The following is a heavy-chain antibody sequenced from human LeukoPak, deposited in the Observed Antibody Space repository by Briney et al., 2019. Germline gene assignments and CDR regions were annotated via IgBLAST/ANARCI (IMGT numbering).Heavy chain of an antibody. D-gene: IGHD6-13*01. CDR1: GVTFDDYA. Sequence: GGSLRLSCAASGVTFDDYAMHWVRQAPGKGLEWVSGISWNSGSIGYADSVKGRFTISRDNAKNSLYLQMNSLRAEDTALYYCAKFWRSSKAGGMDVWGQGTTVTVSS. CDR3: AKFWRSSKAGGMDV. J-gene: IGHJ6*02. V-gene: IGHV3-9*01. CDR2: ISWNSGSI.